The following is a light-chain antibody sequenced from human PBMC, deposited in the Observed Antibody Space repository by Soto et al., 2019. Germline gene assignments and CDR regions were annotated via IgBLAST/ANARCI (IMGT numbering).Light chain of an antibody. CDR2: EVT. V-gene: IGLV2-14*01. CDR3: NSYRRDNTQR. J-gene: IGLJ1*01. CDR1: RGDVGGYGL. Sequence: QSALTQPASVSGSPGQSITISCTGSRGDVGGYGLVSWYQQYPGKGPTLIIYEVTNRPSGVSARFSGSKSGDTASLIISGLQADADADYYCNSYRRDNTQRFGNGIKVAVL.